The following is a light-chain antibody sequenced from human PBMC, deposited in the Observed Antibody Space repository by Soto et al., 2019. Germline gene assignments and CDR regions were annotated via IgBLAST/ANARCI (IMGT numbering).Light chain of an antibody. Sequence: DIQMTQSPSSLSASVGDRVTITCRASQAISNYLAWYQQKPGKVPELLIYTASTMQSGVPSRFSGSGSGTDFNHSISSLQPEDVTTYYCQKYNSAPFTVGPGTKVDIK. CDR1: QAISNY. CDR3: QKYNSAPFT. J-gene: IGKJ3*01. V-gene: IGKV1-27*01. CDR2: TAS.